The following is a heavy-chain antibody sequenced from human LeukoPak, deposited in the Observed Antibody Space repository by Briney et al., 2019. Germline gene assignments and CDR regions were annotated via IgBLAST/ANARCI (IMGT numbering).Heavy chain of an antibody. CDR3: ARPHGYYDSSGYYYVWFDP. CDR2: IYYSGST. V-gene: IGHV4-39*01. Sequence: SETLSLTCTVSGGSISSSSYYWGWIRQPPGKGLEWIGSIYYSGSTYYNPSLKSRVTISVDTSKNQFSLKLSSVTAADTAVYYCARPHGYYDSSGYYYVWFDPWGQGTLVTVSS. D-gene: IGHD3-22*01. J-gene: IGHJ5*02. CDR1: GGSISSSSYY.